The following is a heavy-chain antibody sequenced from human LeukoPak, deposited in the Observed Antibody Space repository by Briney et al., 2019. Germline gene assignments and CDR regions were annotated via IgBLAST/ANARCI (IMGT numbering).Heavy chain of an antibody. CDR1: GGTFSSYA. Sequence: ASVKVSCKASGGTFSSYAISWVRQAPGQGLEWMGGIIPIFGTANYAQKFQGRVTITADKSTSTAYMELSSLRSEDTAVYYCARPRLTDGYKSFDYWGQGTLVTVSS. J-gene: IGHJ4*02. V-gene: IGHV1-69*06. CDR2: IIPIFGTA. CDR3: ARPRLTDGYKSFDY. D-gene: IGHD5-24*01.